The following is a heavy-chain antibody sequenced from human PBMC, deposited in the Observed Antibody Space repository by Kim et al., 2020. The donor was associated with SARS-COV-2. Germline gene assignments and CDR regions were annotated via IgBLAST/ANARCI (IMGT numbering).Heavy chain of an antibody. J-gene: IGHJ4*01. CDR1: GGSFSSYY. D-gene: IGHD3-16*01. CDR3: ARLNYDFIWGNVLYFDY. V-gene: IGHV4-59*13. Sequence: SETLSLTCNVSGGSFSSYYWSWIRQPPGKGLQWIGYIDYSGFTNFNPSLKKRVTISVDTSKNQFSLKLSSVTAADTAVYYCARLNYDFIWGNVLYFDYWG. CDR2: IDYSGFT.